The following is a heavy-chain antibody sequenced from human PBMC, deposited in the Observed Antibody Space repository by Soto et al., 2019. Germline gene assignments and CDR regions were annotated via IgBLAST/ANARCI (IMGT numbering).Heavy chain of an antibody. D-gene: IGHD3-3*01. CDR1: GFTFGDYA. CDR3: TSTIFGVVIPGGYYYGMDV. J-gene: IGHJ6*02. V-gene: IGHV3-49*03. Sequence: SLRLSCTASGFTFGDYAMSWFRQAPGKGLEWVGFIRSKVYGGTTEYAASVKGRFTISRDDSKSIAYLQMNNLKTEDTAVYYCTSTIFGVVIPGGYYYGMDVWGHGTTVTVSS. CDR2: IRSKVYGGTT.